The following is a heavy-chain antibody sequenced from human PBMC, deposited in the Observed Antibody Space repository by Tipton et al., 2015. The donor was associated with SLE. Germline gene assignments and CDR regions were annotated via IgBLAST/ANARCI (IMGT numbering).Heavy chain of an antibody. V-gene: IGHV4-38-2*02. D-gene: IGHD6-13*01. J-gene: IGHJ4*02. CDR3: ARDIAAAGTYYFDY. CDR1: GGSISSYY. Sequence: GLVKPSETLSLTCTASGGSISSYYWSWIRQPPGKGLEWIGSIYHSGSTYYNPSLKSRVTISVDTSKNQFSLKLSSVTAADTAVYYCARDIAAAGTYYFDYWGQGTLVTVSS. CDR2: IYHSGST.